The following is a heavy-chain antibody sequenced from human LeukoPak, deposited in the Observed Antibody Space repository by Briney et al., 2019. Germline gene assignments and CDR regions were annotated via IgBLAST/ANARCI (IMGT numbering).Heavy chain of an antibody. D-gene: IGHD3-10*01. Sequence: PGGSLRLSCAASGFTFSSYWMHWVRQAPGKGLVWVSRINSDGSSTSYADSVKGRFTISRDNAKNTLYLQMNSLRAEDTAVYYCARGPIGGNYYYYYMDVWGKGTTVTVSS. CDR2: INSDGSST. V-gene: IGHV3-74*01. CDR3: ARGPIGGNYYYYYMDV. CDR1: GFTFSSYW. J-gene: IGHJ6*03.